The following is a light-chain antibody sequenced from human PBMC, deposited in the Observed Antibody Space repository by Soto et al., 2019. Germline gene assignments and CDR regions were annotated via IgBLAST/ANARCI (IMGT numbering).Light chain of an antibody. CDR3: QQYGSLPLT. V-gene: IGKV3-20*01. CDR1: QSVTGSY. J-gene: IGKJ4*02. Sequence: EIVLTQSPGTLSLSPGERATLSCRASQSVTGSYLAWYQQKPGQAPRLLIYGASSRATGIPDRFSGSGSGTDFTLTISRLEPEDFAEYYCQQYGSLPLTFGGGNKVEIK. CDR2: GAS.